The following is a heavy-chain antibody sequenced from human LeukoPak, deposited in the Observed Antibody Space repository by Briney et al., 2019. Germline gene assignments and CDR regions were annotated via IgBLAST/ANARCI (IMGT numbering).Heavy chain of an antibody. Sequence: PGGSLRLSCAASGFPSSSYWMSWVRQAPGKGLEWVANIKQDGSEKYYVDSVKGRFTISRDNAKNSLYLQMNSLRAEDTAVYYCARVGSSSSWYGMDVWGQGTTVTVSS. J-gene: IGHJ6*02. D-gene: IGHD6-13*01. CDR2: IKQDGSEK. V-gene: IGHV3-7*01. CDR1: GFPSSSYW. CDR3: ARVGSSSSWYGMDV.